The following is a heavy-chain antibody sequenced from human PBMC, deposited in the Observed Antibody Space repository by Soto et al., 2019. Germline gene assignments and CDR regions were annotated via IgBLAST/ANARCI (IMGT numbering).Heavy chain of an antibody. CDR3: ARGGLGVVIRSGRWFDP. CDR1: GGSFSGYY. V-gene: IGHV4-34*01. CDR2: INHSGST. J-gene: IGHJ5*02. Sequence: SETLSLTCAVYGGSFSGYYWSWIRQPPGKGLEWIGEINHSGSTNYNPSLKSRVTISVDTSKNQFSLKLSSVTAADTAVYYCARGGLGVVIRSGRWFDPWGQGTLVTVSS. D-gene: IGHD3-3*01.